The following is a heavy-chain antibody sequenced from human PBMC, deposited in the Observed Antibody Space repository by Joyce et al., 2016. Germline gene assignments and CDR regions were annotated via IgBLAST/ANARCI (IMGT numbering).Heavy chain of an antibody. Sequence: EVQLLESGGSLVQPGGSLRLSCAASGFTFSTCTMSWVRQAPGKGLEWVSASRASGDTTYYADSVKGRFTISRDNSKNTLYLQMNSLGAEDTAVYYCANHKAVGVTIMFEHWGQGTLVTVSS. V-gene: IGHV3-23*01. D-gene: IGHD6-19*01. CDR3: ANHKAVGVTIMFEH. CDR2: SRASGDTT. CDR1: GFTFSTCT. J-gene: IGHJ4*02.